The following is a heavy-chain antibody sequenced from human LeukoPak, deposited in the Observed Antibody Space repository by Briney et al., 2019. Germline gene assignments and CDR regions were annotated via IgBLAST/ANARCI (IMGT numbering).Heavy chain of an antibody. CDR3: ARVVPAAPFDY. J-gene: IGHJ4*02. V-gene: IGHV3-48*03. D-gene: IGHD2-2*01. CDR1: GFTFSSYE. CDR2: FSSSGSTI. Sequence: GSLRLSCAASGFTFSSYEMNWVRQAPGKGLEWVSYFSSSGSTIYYADSVKGRFTISRDNAKNSLYLQMNSLRAEDTAVYYCARVVPAAPFDYWGQGTLVTVSS.